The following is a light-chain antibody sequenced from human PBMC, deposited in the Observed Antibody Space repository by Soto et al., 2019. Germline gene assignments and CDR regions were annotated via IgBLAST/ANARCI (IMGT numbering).Light chain of an antibody. CDR1: QSVSSSY. J-gene: IGKJ2*01. CDR3: QQYASSPVYT. CDR2: GAS. V-gene: IGKV3-20*01. Sequence: EIVLTQSPGTLSLSPGERATLSCRASQSVSSSYLAWYQQKPGQAPRLLIYGASSRATGIPDRFSGSGSGTDFTLTSSRLEPEDCAVYYCQQYASSPVYTFGQGTKLEIK.